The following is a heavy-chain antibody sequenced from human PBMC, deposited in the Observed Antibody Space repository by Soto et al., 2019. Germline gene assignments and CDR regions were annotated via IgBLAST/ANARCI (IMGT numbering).Heavy chain of an antibody. V-gene: IGHV3-74*01. J-gene: IGHJ4*02. Sequence: EVQLVESGGGPAQFGGSLRLSCAASGFTFSNYWMHWVRQVPGKGLVWVSRIKGDETSTGYADSVKGRFTIFRDNVKNTLYQQMNSLRAEDTALYYCARGVSGYYGFDYWGQGTLVTVSS. CDR3: ARGVSGYYGFDY. CDR1: GFTFSNYW. CDR2: IKGDETST. D-gene: IGHD5-12*01.